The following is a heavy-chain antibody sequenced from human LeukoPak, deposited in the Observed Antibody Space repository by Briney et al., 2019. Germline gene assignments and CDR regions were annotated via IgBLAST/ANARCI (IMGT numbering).Heavy chain of an antibody. CDR2: ISAYNGNT. V-gene: IGHV1-18*01. D-gene: IGHD2-2*02. J-gene: IGHJ6*03. CDR3: ARGRYCSSTSCYKVYYYYMDV. Sequence: ASVKVSCKASGYTFTTYGISWVRQAPGQGLERMGWISAYNGNTNYAQKLQDRVTMTTDTSTSTAYMELRSLRSDDTAVYYCARGRYCSSTSCYKVYYYYMDVWGKGTTVTVSS. CDR1: GYTFTTYG.